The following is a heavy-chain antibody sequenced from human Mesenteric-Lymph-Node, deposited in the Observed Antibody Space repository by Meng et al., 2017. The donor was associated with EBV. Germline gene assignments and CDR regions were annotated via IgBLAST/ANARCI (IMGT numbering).Heavy chain of an antibody. Sequence: HVQLSQSGAELKNPGASVKVSCKASGFSFTGGYYISWVRQAPGQGLEWVGRINSNSGATDYAQIFQGRVTMTRDTSITTAYMELSSLKSDDTAFYYCARYGSGWNILDFWGQGTLVTVSS. J-gene: IGHJ4*02. D-gene: IGHD6-19*01. V-gene: IGHV1-2*06. CDR1: GFSFTGGYY. CDR3: ARYGSGWNILDF. CDR2: INSNSGAT.